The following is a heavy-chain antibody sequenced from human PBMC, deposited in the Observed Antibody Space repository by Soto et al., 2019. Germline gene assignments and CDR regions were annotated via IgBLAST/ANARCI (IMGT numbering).Heavy chain of an antibody. J-gene: IGHJ4*02. V-gene: IGHV4-34*01. CDR1: GGSFSGYY. D-gene: IGHD3-3*01. CDR2: INHSGST. CDR3: ARGRSAYNFWSGYDYYFDY. Sequence: SETLSLTCAVYGGSFSGYYWSWIRQPPVKVLEWIGEINHSGSTNYNPSLKSRVTISVDTSKNQFSLKLSSVTAADTAVYYCARGRSAYNFWSGYDYYFDYWGQGTLVTVSS.